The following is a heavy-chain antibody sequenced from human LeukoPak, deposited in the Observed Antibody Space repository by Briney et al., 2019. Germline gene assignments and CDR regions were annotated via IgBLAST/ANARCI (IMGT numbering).Heavy chain of an antibody. Sequence: ASVKVSCKASGYTSTSYGISWVRQAPGQGLEWMGWISAYNGNTNYAQKLQGRVTMTTDTSTSTAYMELRSLRSDDTAVYYCARSPVDYYDSSGYADWGQGTLVTVSS. V-gene: IGHV1-18*01. J-gene: IGHJ4*02. CDR2: ISAYNGNT. CDR1: GYTSTSYG. D-gene: IGHD3-22*01. CDR3: ARSPVDYYDSSGYAD.